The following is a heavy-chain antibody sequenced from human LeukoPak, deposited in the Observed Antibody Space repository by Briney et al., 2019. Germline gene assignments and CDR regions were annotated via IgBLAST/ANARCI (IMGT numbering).Heavy chain of an antibody. D-gene: IGHD3-22*01. Sequence: PSETLSLTCTVSGGSISSYYWNWIRQPPGKGLEWIGYIYHSGSTNYNPSLKSRVTMSVDTSKNQFSLKLSSVTAADTAVYYCARDHGSSGSYPYWGQGTLVTVSS. CDR3: ARDHGSSGSYPY. V-gene: IGHV4-59*12. CDR1: GGSISSYY. J-gene: IGHJ4*02. CDR2: IYHSGST.